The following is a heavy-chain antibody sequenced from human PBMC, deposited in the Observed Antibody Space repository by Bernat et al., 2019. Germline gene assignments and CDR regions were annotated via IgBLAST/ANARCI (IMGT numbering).Heavy chain of an antibody. CDR2: ISSNGGST. Sequence: EVQLVESGGGLVQPGGSLRLSCSASGFTFSSYAMHWVRQAPGKGLEYVSAISSNGGSTYYADSVKGRFTITRDNSKNTLYLQMSSLRAEDTAVYYCVKAPTTVTDYWGQGTLVTVSS. CDR1: GFTFSSYA. D-gene: IGHD4-17*01. V-gene: IGHV3-64D*06. J-gene: IGHJ4*02. CDR3: VKAPTTVTDY.